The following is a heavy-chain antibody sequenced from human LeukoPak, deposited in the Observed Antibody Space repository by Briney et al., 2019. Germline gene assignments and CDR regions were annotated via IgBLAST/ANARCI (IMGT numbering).Heavy chain of an antibody. CDR1: GFTFSRYS. J-gene: IGHJ3*02. CDR3: AKGVLGQWLVDAFDI. Sequence: GGSLRLSCAASGFTFSRYSMNWVRQAPGKGLEWASSISSSSSYIYYADSLKGRFTISRDNARNSLYLQMNSLRAEDTAVYYCAKGVLGQWLVDAFDIWGQGTMVTVSS. V-gene: IGHV3-21*01. CDR2: ISSSSSYI. D-gene: IGHD6-19*01.